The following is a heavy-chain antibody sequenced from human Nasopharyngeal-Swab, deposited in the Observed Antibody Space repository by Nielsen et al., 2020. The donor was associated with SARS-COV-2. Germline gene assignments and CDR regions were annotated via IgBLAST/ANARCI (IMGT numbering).Heavy chain of an antibody. CDR1: GFTFSSYG. D-gene: IGHD1-14*01. CDR3: ARHHGWTFDY. CDR2: IKHDGSEK. J-gene: IGHJ4*02. Sequence: GGSLRLSCAASGFTFSSYGMHWVRQAPGKGLEWVANIKHDGSEKYYVDSVKGRFTVSRDNAKNSLFLQMNSLRAEDTAVYYCARHHGWTFDYWGQGTLVTVSS. V-gene: IGHV3-7*02.